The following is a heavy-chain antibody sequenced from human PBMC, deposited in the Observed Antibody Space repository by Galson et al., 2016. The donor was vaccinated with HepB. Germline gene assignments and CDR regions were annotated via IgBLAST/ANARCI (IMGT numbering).Heavy chain of an antibody. J-gene: IGHJ6*02. CDR3: AKNLSSSHGLDV. V-gene: IGHV3-23*01. Sequence: SLRLSCAASGFTFSNYAMTWVRQAPGKGLEWVSAISGSGGVKYYADSVKGRFTFSRDNTKNTVFLQVSSLRVEDTAIYYCAKNLSSSHGLDVWGQGTTVTVSS. CDR2: ISGSGGVK. D-gene: IGHD6-6*01. CDR1: GFTFSNYA.